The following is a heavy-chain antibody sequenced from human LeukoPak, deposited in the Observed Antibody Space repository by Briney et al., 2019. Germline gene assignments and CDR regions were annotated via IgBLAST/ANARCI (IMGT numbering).Heavy chain of an antibody. CDR1: GFSIGRAYH. CDR2: VYHSWNT. D-gene: IGHD6-13*01. V-gene: IGHV4-38-2*02. Sequence: SETLTLTCRVSGFSIGRAYHWALIRQPPGGGLEWISRVYHSWNTYYNPSLKSRVLISADTSKNQFSLTLISVTAKDKAVYYCARDRDSSTTYTPYYFDSWGQGTLVTVSS. CDR3: ARDRDSSTTYTPYYFDS. J-gene: IGHJ4*02.